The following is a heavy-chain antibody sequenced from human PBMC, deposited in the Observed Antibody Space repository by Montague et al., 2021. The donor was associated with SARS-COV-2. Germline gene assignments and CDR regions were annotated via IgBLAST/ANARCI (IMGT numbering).Heavy chain of an antibody. CDR2: IRGIPYGGTT. CDR1: GFTFGDHA. J-gene: IGHJ4*02. Sequence: SLRLSCAASGFTFGDHAMSWFRQAPGKGLEWVAFIRGIPYGGTTEYAASVKGRFIISRDNSKSIAYLEMNSLKTEDTAVYYCTKDPDAYNRGQGTLVTVSS. V-gene: IGHV3-49*03. D-gene: IGHD5-24*01. CDR3: TKDPDAYN.